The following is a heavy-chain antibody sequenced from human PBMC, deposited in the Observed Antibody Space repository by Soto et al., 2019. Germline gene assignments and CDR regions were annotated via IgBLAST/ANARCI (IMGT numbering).Heavy chain of an antibody. CDR3: ARIPYYNWNYGWFDP. J-gene: IGHJ5*02. CDR2: IFSNDEK. Sequence: QVTLKESGPVLVKPTETLTLTCTVSGFSLSNARMGVSWIRQPPAKALECLAHIFSNDEKSYSTSLKSRLTISKDTSKSQVVLTMTNMDPGDTATYYCARIPYYNWNYGWFDPWGQGTLVTVSS. V-gene: IGHV2-26*01. CDR1: GFSLSNARMG. D-gene: IGHD1-1*01.